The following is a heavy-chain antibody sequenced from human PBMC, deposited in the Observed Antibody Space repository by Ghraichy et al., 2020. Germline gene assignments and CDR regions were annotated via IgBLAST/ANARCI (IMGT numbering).Heavy chain of an antibody. CDR2: IYYSGST. V-gene: IGHV4-61*01. J-gene: IGHJ6*02. D-gene: IGHD2-15*01. CDR1: GGSVSSGSYY. CDR3: ARIEVAAPSYYYYGMDV. Sequence: SETLSLTCTVSGGSVSSGSYYWSWIRQPPGKGLEWIGYIYYSGSTNYNPSLKSRVTISVDTSKNQFSLKLSSVTAADTAVYYCARIEVAAPSYYYYGMDVWGQGTTVTVSS.